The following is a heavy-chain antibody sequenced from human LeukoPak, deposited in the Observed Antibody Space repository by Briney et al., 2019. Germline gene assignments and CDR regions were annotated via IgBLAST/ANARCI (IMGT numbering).Heavy chain of an antibody. V-gene: IGHV3-23*01. CDR2: ITGSGVDT. CDR1: GFTFTSYA. D-gene: IGHD2-15*01. CDR3: AKAPAGYCSGAICYPFDY. Sequence: PGGSLRLSCAASGFTFTSYAMSWVRQAPGKRLEWVSGITGSGVDTYHADSVKGRFTISRDNSKNTLYLRMNSLRAEDTAVYYCAKAPAGYCSGAICYPFDYWGQGTLVSVSS. J-gene: IGHJ4*02.